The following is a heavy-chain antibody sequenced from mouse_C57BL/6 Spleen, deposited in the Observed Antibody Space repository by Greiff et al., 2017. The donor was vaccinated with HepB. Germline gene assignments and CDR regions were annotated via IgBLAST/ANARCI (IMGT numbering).Heavy chain of an antibody. D-gene: IGHD1-1*01. J-gene: IGHJ2*01. Sequence: QVQLQQPGAELVKPGASVKMSCKASGYTFTSYWITWVKQRPGQGLEWIGDIYPGSGSTNYNEKFKSKATLTVDTSSSTAYMQLSGLTSEDSAVYYCARRGYYGRDFDYWGQGTTLTVSS. CDR1: GYTFTSYW. CDR3: ARRGYYGRDFDY. CDR2: IYPGSGST. V-gene: IGHV1-55*01.